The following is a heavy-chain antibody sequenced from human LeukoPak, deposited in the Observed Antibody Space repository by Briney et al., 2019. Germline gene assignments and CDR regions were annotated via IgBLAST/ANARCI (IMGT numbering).Heavy chain of an antibody. V-gene: IGHV1-3*01. CDR3: ARDEVVAAPNSFGMVV. D-gene: IGHD2-15*01. Sequence: ASVKVSCKASGYTFTSYAMHWVRQAPGQRLEWMGWINAGNGNTKYSQKFQGRVTLTRDTSLSTAYMELSNLRSDDTAVYYCARDEVVAAPNSFGMVVWGQGTTVFVSS. CDR2: INAGNGNT. CDR1: GYTFTSYA. J-gene: IGHJ6*02.